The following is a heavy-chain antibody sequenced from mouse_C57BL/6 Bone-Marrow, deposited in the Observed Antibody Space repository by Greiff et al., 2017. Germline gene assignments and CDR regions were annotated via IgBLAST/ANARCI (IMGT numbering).Heavy chain of an antibody. CDR1: GYTFTDYY. J-gene: IGHJ3*01. CDR3: ARTLYYYGSSSWFAY. Sequence: VQLKQSGAELVRPGASVKLSCKASGYTFTDYYINWVKQRPGQGLEWIARIYPGSGNTYYNEKFKGKATLTAEKSSSTAYMQLSSLTSEDSAVYFCARTLYYYGSSSWFAYWGQGTLVTVSA. CDR2: IYPGSGNT. V-gene: IGHV1-76*01. D-gene: IGHD1-1*01.